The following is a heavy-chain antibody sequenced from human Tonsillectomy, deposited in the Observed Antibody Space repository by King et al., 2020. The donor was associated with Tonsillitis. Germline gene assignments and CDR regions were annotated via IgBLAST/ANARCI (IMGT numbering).Heavy chain of an antibody. CDR2: FWSDGTNK. V-gene: IGHV3-33*08. D-gene: IGHD6-6*01. CDR1: GFTFSSYG. J-gene: IGHJ4*02. Sequence: VQLVESGGGVVQPGRSLRLSCAASGFTFSSYGMHWVRQAPGKGLEWVAVFWSDGTNKYYADSVKGRFTISRDNSKNTLYLQMNGLRAEDTAVYYCARGMGEWQLVPFDYWGQGTLVTVSS. CDR3: ARGMGEWQLVPFDY.